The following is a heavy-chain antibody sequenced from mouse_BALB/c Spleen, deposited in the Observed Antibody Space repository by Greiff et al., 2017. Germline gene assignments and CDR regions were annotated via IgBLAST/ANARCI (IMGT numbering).Heavy chain of an antibody. CDR2: ISYDGSN. Sequence: EVKLQESGPGLVKPSQSLSLTCSVTGYSITSGYYWNWIRQFPGNKLEWMGYISYDGSNNYNPSLKNRISITRDTSKNQFFLKLNSVTTEDTATYYCARVGEYYYGYPFDYWGQGTTLTVSS. CDR1: GYSITSGYY. J-gene: IGHJ2*01. CDR3: ARVGEYYYGYPFDY. V-gene: IGHV3-6*02. D-gene: IGHD2-2*01.